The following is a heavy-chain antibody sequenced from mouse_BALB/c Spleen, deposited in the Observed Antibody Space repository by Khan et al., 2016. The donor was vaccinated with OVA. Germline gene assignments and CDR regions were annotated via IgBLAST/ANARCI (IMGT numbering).Heavy chain of an antibody. Sequence: QIQLVQSGPELKKPGETVKISCKASGYTFTNNGMNWVKQNPGKGLKWMGWINTYTGEPTYVDDFKGRFAFSLETSATTAYLPLNNLNNEDTATYFCARVGYAGTMDYCGQGTSVTVPS. J-gene: IGHJ4*01. V-gene: IGHV9-3-1*01. CDR1: GYTFTNNG. CDR2: INTYTGEP. CDR3: ARVGYAGTMDY. D-gene: IGHD2-14*01.